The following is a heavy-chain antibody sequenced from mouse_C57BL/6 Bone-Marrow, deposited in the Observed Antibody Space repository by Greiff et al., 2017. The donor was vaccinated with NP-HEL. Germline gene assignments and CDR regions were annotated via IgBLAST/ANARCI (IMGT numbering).Heavy chain of an antibody. CDR2: INPGSGGT. J-gene: IGHJ4*01. D-gene: IGHD1-1*01. Sequence: VQLQQSGAELVRPGPSVKVSCKASGYAFTNYLIEWVKQRPGQGLEWIGVINPGSGGTNYNEKFKGKATLTADKSSSTAYMQLSSLTSEDSAVYFCARYYGSSYEGAMDYWGQGTSVTVSS. CDR1: GYAFTNYL. V-gene: IGHV1-54*01. CDR3: ARYYGSSYEGAMDY.